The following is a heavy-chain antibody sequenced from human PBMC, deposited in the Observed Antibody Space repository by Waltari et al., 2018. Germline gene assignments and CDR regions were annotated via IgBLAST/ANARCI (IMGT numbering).Heavy chain of an antibody. D-gene: IGHD3-3*01. CDR2: IKSKTDGGTT. Sequence: EVQLVESGGGLVKPGGSLRLSCAASGFTFSNAWMNWVRQAPGKGLEWVGRIKSKTDGGTTDYAAPVKGRFTISRDDSKNTLYLQMNSLKTEDTAVYYCTTDLYYDFWSGYYSPFDYWGQGTLVTVSS. CDR3: TTDLYYDFWSGYYSPFDY. V-gene: IGHV3-15*07. J-gene: IGHJ4*02. CDR1: GFTFSNAW.